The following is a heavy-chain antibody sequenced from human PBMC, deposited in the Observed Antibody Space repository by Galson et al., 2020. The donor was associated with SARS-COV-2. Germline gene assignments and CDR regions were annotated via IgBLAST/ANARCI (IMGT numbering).Heavy chain of an antibody. CDR2: ISNYGSDE. CDR3: ARDPPSSHWVLDY. J-gene: IGHJ4*02. D-gene: IGHD6-13*01. Sequence: TGGSLRLSCAASVFTFSAYAIHWVRQAPGKGLEWVAVISNYGSDEYYVDSVKGRFDISRDNSKNTVYLQMNSLRPEDTAVYYCARDPPSSHWVLDYWGQGALVTVSS. V-gene: IGHV3-30*09. CDR1: VFTFSAYA.